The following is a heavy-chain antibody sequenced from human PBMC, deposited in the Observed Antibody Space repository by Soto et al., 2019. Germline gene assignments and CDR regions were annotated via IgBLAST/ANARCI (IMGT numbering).Heavy chain of an antibody. D-gene: IGHD6-13*01. J-gene: IGHJ5*02. Sequence: GGSLRLSCAASGFTFRSFTMNWVRQAPGKGLEWVSTISSNSAYIYYTDALRGRFTISRDNAKNSLHLQMNSLRAEDTAVYYCTRDASRDSSARGWFDPWGPGTPGTVPQ. CDR3: TRDASRDSSARGWFDP. CDR2: ISSNSAYI. V-gene: IGHV3-21*01. CDR1: GFTFRSFT.